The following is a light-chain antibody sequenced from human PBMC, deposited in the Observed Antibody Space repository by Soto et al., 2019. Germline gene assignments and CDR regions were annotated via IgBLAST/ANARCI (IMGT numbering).Light chain of an antibody. CDR3: SSYTTRSTWV. J-gene: IGLJ3*02. V-gene: IGLV2-14*01. CDR1: SSDVGGCNY. Sequence: QSALTQPASVSGSPGQSITISCTGTSSDVGGCNYVSWYQQHPGKAPKLMIYDVTNRPSGVSSRFSGSKSGNTASLTISGLQAEDEADYYCSSYTTRSTWVFGGGTKLTVL. CDR2: DVT.